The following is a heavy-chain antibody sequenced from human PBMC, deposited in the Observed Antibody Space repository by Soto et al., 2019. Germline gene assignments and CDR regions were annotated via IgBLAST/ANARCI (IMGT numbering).Heavy chain of an antibody. CDR3: TKGSHYDILTAYHAFDF. CDR1: GFTFSNYA. V-gene: IGHV3-23*01. D-gene: IGHD3-9*01. CDR2: ISRGGGGT. Sequence: EVQLLESGGGLEQPGGSLRLSCAASGFTFSNYALNWVRHAPGKGLEWVSGISRGGGGTHYTDSVKGRFTISRDNSKNTVFLQMNSLRAEDTAVYFCTKGSHYDILTAYHAFDFWGPGTLVTVSS. J-gene: IGHJ4*02.